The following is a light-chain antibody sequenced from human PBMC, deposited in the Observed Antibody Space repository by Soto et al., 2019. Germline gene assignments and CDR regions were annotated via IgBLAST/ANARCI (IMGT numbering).Light chain of an antibody. V-gene: IGKV3-20*01. Sequence: EIVLTQSPGTLSVSPGERVTLACRASQSVSSRLFAWYQQKPGQTPRLLIYGASHRATGIPDRFSGSGSGPDYTRTINRVEPEDTAVYYCQQYGSSPLTFGQGTRLQIQ. CDR2: GAS. J-gene: IGKJ5*01. CDR1: QSVSSRL. CDR3: QQYGSSPLT.